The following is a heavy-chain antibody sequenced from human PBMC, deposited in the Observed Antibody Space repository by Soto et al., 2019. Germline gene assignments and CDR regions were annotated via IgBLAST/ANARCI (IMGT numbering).Heavy chain of an antibody. CDR2: IYHSGST. CDR3: ASTTYCSGGSCYHRDY. V-gene: IGHV4-4*02. J-gene: IGHJ4*02. Sequence: SETLSLTCAVSGGSISSSNWWSCVRQPPGKGLEWIGEIYHSGSTNYNPSLKSRVTISVDKSKNQFSLKLSSVTAADTAVYYCASTTYCSGGSCYHRDYWGQGTLVTVSS. D-gene: IGHD2-15*01. CDR1: GGSISSSNW.